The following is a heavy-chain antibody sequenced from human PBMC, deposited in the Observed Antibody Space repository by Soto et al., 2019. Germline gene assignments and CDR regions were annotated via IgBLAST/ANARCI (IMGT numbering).Heavy chain of an antibody. D-gene: IGHD3-9*01. J-gene: IGHJ4*02. CDR3: ARAAHEIPTGYYRR. V-gene: IGHV1-8*01. CDR1: GYTFTSYD. Sequence: GASVKVSCKASGYTFTSYDINWVRQATGQGLEWMGWMNPNSGNTGYAQKFQGRVTMTRNTSISTAYMELSSLRSEDTAVYYCARAAHEIPTGYYRRWGQGTLVTVSS. CDR2: MNPNSGNT.